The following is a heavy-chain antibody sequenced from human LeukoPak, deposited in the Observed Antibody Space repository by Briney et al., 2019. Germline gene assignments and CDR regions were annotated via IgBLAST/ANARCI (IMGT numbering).Heavy chain of an antibody. CDR3: ATYCSHTSCHTGGGFQH. CDR2: IYTSGGT. V-gene: IGHV4-61*02. CDR1: GGSISSGGYF. Sequence: SETLSLTCTVSGGSISSGGYFWSWIRQPAGKGLEWIGRIYTSGGTNYNPSLNSRVTVSIDTSTNQFSLRLTSVTAADTAVYYCATYCSHTSCHTGGGFQHWGQGTLVTVSS. D-gene: IGHD2-2*02. J-gene: IGHJ1*01.